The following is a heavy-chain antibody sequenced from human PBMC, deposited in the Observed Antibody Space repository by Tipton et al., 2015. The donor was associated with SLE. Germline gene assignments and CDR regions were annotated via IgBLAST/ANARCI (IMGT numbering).Heavy chain of an antibody. CDR1: GYTFTSYG. CDR3: ARDTTIFGVESDYFDY. Sequence: QVQLVQSGAEVKKPGASVKVSCKASGYTFTSYGISWVRQAPGQGLEWMGWISAYNGNTNYAQKLQGRVTMTTDTSTSTAYLELRSLGSDDTAVYYCARDTTIFGVESDYFDYWGQGTLVTVSS. CDR2: ISAYNGNT. V-gene: IGHV1-18*01. D-gene: IGHD3-3*01. J-gene: IGHJ4*02.